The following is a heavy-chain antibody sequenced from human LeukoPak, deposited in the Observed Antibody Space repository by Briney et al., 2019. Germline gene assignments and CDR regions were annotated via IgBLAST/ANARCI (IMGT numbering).Heavy chain of an antibody. CDR3: AKDSSRSSSSREAFDI. D-gene: IGHD6-13*01. J-gene: IGHJ3*02. CDR2: VSSTSSFI. Sequence: GGSLRLSCAASGFTFSSYSINWVRQAPGKGLEWVSCVSSTSSFIYYADSVKGRFTISRDNAKNSLYLQMNSLRAEDTAVYYCAKDSSRSSSSREAFDIWGQGTMVTVSS. V-gene: IGHV3-21*04. CDR1: GFTFSSYS.